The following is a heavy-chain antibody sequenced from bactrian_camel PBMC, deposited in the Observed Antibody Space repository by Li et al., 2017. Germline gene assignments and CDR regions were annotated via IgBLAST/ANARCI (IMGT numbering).Heavy chain of an antibody. V-gene: IGHV3S1*01. Sequence: HVQLVESGGGLVQPGGSLRLSCAASGFTFSSYWMYWVRQAPGKGLEWVSSISTYGSTTYYADSVKGRFTISRDNDKNTVYLQMNSLKPEDTAVVYCVRDRTVPHGPGFGYWGQGTQVTVS. CDR1: GFTFSSYW. CDR3: VRDRTVPHGPGFGY. D-gene: IGHD6*01. J-gene: IGHJ6*01. CDR2: ISTYGSTT.